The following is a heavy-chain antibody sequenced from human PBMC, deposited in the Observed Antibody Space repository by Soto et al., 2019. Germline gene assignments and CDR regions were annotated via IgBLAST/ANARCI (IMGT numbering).Heavy chain of an antibody. CDR1: GYSVGNDL. CDR2: IYPGDSDT. V-gene: IGHV5-51*01. CDR3: ARNRIRQYYYGMDV. D-gene: IGHD3-10*01. J-gene: IGHJ6*02. Sequence: GESLNLSCPGSGYSVGNDLSAWVLQMPGKGLEWVGVIYPGDSDTRYSPSFRGQVTISADKSISHVYLQWSSLKASDTAMYYCARNRIRQYYYGMDVWGQGTTVTVSS.